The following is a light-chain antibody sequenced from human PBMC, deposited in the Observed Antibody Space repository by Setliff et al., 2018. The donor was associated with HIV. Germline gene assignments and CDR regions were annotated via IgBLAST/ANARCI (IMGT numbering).Light chain of an antibody. J-gene: IGLJ1*01. CDR3: AAWDDSLNGLYV. CDR1: SSNIGSNT. CDR2: RNN. V-gene: IGLV1-44*01. Sequence: QSVLAQPPSASGTPGQRVTISCSGSSSNIGSNTVNWYQQLPGTAPKLLIYRNNQRPSGVPDRFSGSKSGTSASLAISGLQSEDEADYYCAAWDDSLNGLYVFGTGTKATVL.